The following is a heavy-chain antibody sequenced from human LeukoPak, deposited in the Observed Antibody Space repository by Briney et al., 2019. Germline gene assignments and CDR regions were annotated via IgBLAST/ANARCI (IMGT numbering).Heavy chain of an antibody. CDR3: ARGGLSTVTTTRASGNYYYYGMDV. V-gene: IGHV1-2*06. CDR2: VNPNSGGT. CDR1: GYTFTGYY. Sequence: ASVKVSCKASGYTFTGYYMHWVRQAPGQGLEWMGRVNPNSGGTNYAQKFQGRVTMTRDTSISTAYMELSRRRSDDTAVYYCARGGLSTVTTTRASGNYYYYGMDVWGQGTTVTVSS. D-gene: IGHD4-11*01. J-gene: IGHJ6*02.